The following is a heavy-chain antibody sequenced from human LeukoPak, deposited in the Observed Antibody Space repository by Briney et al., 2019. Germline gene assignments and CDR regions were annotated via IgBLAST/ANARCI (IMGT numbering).Heavy chain of an antibody. CDR1: GFTFSNYW. J-gene: IGHJ4*02. CDR2: IKQDGSDK. D-gene: IGHD1-14*01. Sequence: GGSLRLSCAASGFTFSNYWMSWVRQAPGKGLEWVANIKQDGSDKDYVDSVKGRFTISRDNAKNSLYLQMNSLRAEDTAVFHCERGRKFYDYWGQGTLVSVSS. CDR3: ERGRKFYDY. V-gene: IGHV3-7*04.